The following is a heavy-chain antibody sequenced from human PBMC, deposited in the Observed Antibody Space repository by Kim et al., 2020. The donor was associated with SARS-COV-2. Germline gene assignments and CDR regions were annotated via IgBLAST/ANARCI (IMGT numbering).Heavy chain of an antibody. Sequence: GGSLRLSCAASGFTFSSYGMHWVRQAPGKGLEWVAVIWYDGSNKYYADSVKGRFSISRDNSKNTLYLQMNSLRAEDTAVYYCARGPTNYDILTGYYSDDSYCDYWGQGTLVTVSS. CDR3: ARGPTNYDILTGYYSDDSYCDY. CDR2: IWYDGSNK. J-gene: IGHJ4*02. V-gene: IGHV3-33*01. D-gene: IGHD3-9*01. CDR1: GFTFSSYG.